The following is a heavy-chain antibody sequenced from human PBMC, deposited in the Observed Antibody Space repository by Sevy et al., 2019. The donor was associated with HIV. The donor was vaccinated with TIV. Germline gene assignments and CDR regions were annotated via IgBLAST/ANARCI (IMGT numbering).Heavy chain of an antibody. CDR1: RVSFTNPA. J-gene: IGHJ1*01. CDR3: AKNHYELVSYFEH. V-gene: IGHV3-23*01. D-gene: IGHD3-22*01. CDR2: ISGSGGTK. Sequence: GGFLRLSCSTSRVSFTNPAMSWLRQAPGKGLEWVASISGSGGTKYYAGSVRGRFSISRDDSEDKVYLQMSSLRAEDTFAYYCAKNHYELVSYFEHWGQGTLVTVSS.